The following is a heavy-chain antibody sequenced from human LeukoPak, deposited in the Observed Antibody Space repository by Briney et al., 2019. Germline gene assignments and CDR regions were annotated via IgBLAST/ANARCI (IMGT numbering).Heavy chain of an antibody. Sequence: GASVKVSCKASGYTFTSYGISWVRQAPGQGLEWMGWISAYNGNTNYAQELQGRVTMTTDTSTSTAYMELRSLRSDDTAVYYCARVVNRMITFGGVIAPPPDYWGQGTLVTVSS. CDR3: ARVVNRMITFGGVIAPPPDY. CDR2: ISAYNGNT. J-gene: IGHJ4*02. CDR1: GYTFTSYG. D-gene: IGHD3-16*02. V-gene: IGHV1-18*01.